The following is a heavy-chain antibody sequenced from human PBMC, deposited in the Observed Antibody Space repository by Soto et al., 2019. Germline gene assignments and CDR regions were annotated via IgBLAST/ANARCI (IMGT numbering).Heavy chain of an antibody. CDR1: GYTLTELS. CDR3: ATGPYYDSSGHPDY. Sequence: ASVKVSCKVSGYTLTELSMHWVRQAPGKGLEWMGGFDPEDGETIYAQKFQGRVTMTEDTSTDTAYMELSSLRSEDTAVYYCATGPYYDSSGHPDYWGQGTLVTVSS. V-gene: IGHV1-24*01. CDR2: FDPEDGET. J-gene: IGHJ4*02. D-gene: IGHD3-22*01.